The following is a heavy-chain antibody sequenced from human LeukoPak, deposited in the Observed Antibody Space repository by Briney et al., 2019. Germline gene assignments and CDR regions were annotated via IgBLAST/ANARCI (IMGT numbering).Heavy chain of an antibody. CDR3: AREYYGSGTYNWFDP. D-gene: IGHD3-10*01. J-gene: IGHJ5*02. CDR2: INPSGGST. V-gene: IGHV1-46*01. Sequence: ASVKVSCKASGYTFTSYYMHWARQAPGQGLEWMGIINPSGGSTSYAQKFQGRVTMTRDTSTSTVYMELSSLRSEDTAVYYCAREYYGSGTYNWFDPWGQGTLVTVSS. CDR1: GYTFTSYY.